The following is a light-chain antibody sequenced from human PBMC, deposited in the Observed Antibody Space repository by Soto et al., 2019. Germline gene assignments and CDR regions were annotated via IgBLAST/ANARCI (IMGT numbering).Light chain of an antibody. CDR3: RQTLPTLRNT. V-gene: IGKV2-28*01. J-gene: IGKJ2*01. Sequence: SVMTQSPLSLPVTPGEPASISCRSSQSRLYSNGYNYWDWYLQKPGQSPQLLIYLGSNRAAAVPDRFNRSGSGSDCPLKISKVEAGDVGVKYFRQTLPTLRNTLGPGTQLEIK. CDR1: QSRLYSNGYNY. CDR2: LGS.